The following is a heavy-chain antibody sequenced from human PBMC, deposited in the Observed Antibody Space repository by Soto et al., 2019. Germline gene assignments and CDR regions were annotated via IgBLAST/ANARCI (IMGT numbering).Heavy chain of an antibody. V-gene: IGHV1-69*13. J-gene: IGHJ6*02. CDR2: IIPIFGTA. CDR3: AREEYNSSSPNFFYYGMDV. D-gene: IGHD6-6*01. Sequence: ASVKVSCKASGGTFSSYAISWVRQAPGQGLEWMGGIIPIFGTANYAQKFQGRVTITADESTSTAYMELSSLRSEDTAVYYCAREEYNSSSPNFFYYGMDVWGQGTTVTVSS. CDR1: GGTFSSYA.